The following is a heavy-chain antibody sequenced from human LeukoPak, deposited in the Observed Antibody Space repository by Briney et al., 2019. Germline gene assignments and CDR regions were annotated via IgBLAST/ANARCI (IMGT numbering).Heavy chain of an antibody. J-gene: IGHJ5*02. Sequence: SVKVSCKASGGTFSSYAISWVRQAPGQGLEWMGGIIPIFGTANYAQEFQGRVTITTDESTSTAYMELSSLRSEDTAVYYCARDEYYYDSSGYSVWFDPWGQGTLVTVSS. CDR3: ARDEYYYDSSGYSVWFDP. D-gene: IGHD3-22*01. CDR1: GGTFSSYA. V-gene: IGHV1-69*05. CDR2: IIPIFGTA.